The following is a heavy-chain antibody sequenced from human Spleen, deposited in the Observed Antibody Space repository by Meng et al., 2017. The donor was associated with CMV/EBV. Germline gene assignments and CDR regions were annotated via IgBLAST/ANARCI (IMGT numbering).Heavy chain of an antibody. V-gene: IGHV6-1*01. Sequence: SSNSAGWNWIRQSPSRGREWLGRTFYRSNWYNDFAVSVKSRITISADTSKNQFSLQLNSVTPEDTAVYYCARTKTLRGYSYGVFDHWGQGTLVTVSS. D-gene: IGHD5-18*01. CDR1: SSNSAG. J-gene: IGHJ4*02. CDR3: ARTKTLRGYSYGVFDH. CDR2: TFYRSNWYN.